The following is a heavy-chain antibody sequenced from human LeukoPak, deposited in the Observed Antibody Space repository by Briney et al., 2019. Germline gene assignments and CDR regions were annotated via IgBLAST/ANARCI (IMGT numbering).Heavy chain of an antibody. V-gene: IGHV3-23*01. Sequence: GGSLRLSCAASGFTFSSYAMSWVRQAPGKGLEWVSGISGSGGSTDYADSVKGRFTISRDNSKNTLYLQMNSLRGEDTAVYYCAKKGSGLTGTTVGLDYWGQGTLVTVSS. J-gene: IGHJ4*02. CDR2: ISGSGGST. CDR3: AKKGSGLTGTTVGLDY. D-gene: IGHD1-20*01. CDR1: GFTFSSYA.